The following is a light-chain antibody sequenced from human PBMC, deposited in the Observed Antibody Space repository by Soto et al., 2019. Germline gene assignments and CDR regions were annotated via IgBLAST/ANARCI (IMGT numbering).Light chain of an antibody. CDR1: SSDVGGHNC. J-gene: IGLJ1*01. CDR3: CSHSASYTFV. Sequence: QSVLTQPRSVSGSPGQSVTISCTGTSSDVGGHNCVSWYQQHPGKAPQLMIYDVTQRPSGVPDRFSGSKSGNTASLTISGLQAEDEADYYCCSHSASYTFVFGTGTKLTVL. V-gene: IGLV2-11*01. CDR2: DVT.